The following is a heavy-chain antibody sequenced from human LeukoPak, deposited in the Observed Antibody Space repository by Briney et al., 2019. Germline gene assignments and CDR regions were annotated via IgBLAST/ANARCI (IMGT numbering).Heavy chain of an antibody. D-gene: IGHD4-17*01. CDR2: MHYSGKT. CDR1: GGSISSYY. CDR3: ARHSNGDYDRYFDY. Sequence: SETLSLTCTVSGGSISSYYWSWIRQPPGKGLEWIGYMHYSGKTNHNPSLKSRVTISVDTSKNQFSLKLSSVTAADTAVYYCARHSNGDYDRYFDYWGQGTLVTDSS. J-gene: IGHJ4*02. V-gene: IGHV4-59*08.